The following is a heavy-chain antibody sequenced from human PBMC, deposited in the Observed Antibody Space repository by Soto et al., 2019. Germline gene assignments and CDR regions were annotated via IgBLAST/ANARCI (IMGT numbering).Heavy chain of an antibody. Sequence: GGSLRLSCAASGFTFSSYGMHWVRQAPGKGLEWVAVISYDGSNKYYADSVKGRFTISRDNSKNTLYLQMNSLRAEDTAVYYCASGYSSGWYFLWGQGTLVTVSS. CDR1: GFTFSSYG. J-gene: IGHJ4*02. CDR2: ISYDGSNK. V-gene: IGHV3-30*03. CDR3: ASGYSSGWYFL. D-gene: IGHD6-19*01.